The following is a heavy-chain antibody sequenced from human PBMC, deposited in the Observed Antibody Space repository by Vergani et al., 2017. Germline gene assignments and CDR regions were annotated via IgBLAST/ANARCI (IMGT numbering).Heavy chain of an antibody. Sequence: QVQLVESGGGVVQPGRSLRLSCAASGFTFSSYAMHWVRQAPGKGLEWVAVISYDGSNKYYADSVTGRFTISRDNSKNTLYLQMNSLRAEDTAVYYCARDWGPWDIVVVGNYWGQGTLVTVSS. J-gene: IGHJ4*02. V-gene: IGHV3-30-3*01. CDR3: ARDWGPWDIVVVGNY. CDR1: GFTFSSYA. CDR2: ISYDGSNK. D-gene: IGHD2-2*01.